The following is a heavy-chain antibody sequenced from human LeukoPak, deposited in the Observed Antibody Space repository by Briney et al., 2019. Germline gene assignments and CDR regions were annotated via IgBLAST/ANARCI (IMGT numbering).Heavy chain of an antibody. CDR1: GFTFSSYS. Sequence: GGSLRLSCAASGFTFSSYSMNWVRQAPGKGLEWVSFIRSSSNDIYYADSVKGRFTISRDNAKNSLYLQMNSLRAEDTAVYYCARGLNYYYGMDVWGQGTTVTVSS. CDR3: ARGLNYYYGMDV. CDR2: IRSSSNDI. V-gene: IGHV3-21*01. J-gene: IGHJ6*02.